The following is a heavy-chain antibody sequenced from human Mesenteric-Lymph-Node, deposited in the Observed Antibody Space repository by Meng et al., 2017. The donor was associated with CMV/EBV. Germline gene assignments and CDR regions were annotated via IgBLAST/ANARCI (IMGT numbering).Heavy chain of an antibody. CDR2: IYYSGST. CDR1: GGSISSYY. Sequence: SETLSLTCTVSGGSISSYYWSWIRQPPGKGLEWIGYIYYSGSTNYNHSLKSRVTISVDTSKNQFSLKLSSVTAADTAVYYCARFGDFWSGFMWFDPWGQGTLVTVSS. CDR3: ARFGDFWSGFMWFDP. D-gene: IGHD3-3*01. V-gene: IGHV4-59*01. J-gene: IGHJ5*02.